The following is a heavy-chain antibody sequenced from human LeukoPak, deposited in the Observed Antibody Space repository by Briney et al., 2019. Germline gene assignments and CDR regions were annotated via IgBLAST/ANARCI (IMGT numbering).Heavy chain of an antibody. CDR2: ILGSGGST. V-gene: IGHV3-23*01. Sequence: GASLRLSCAASGFTFSNYAMSWVRQAPGKGLEWVSAILGSGGSTYYADSVKGRFTVSRDNSKSTLYLQMNSLRAEDTALYCCAKWGAYDFLSVYGVPDYWGQGTLVTVSS. D-gene: IGHD3/OR15-3a*01. J-gene: IGHJ4*02. CDR3: AKWGAYDFLSVYGVPDY. CDR1: GFTFSNYA.